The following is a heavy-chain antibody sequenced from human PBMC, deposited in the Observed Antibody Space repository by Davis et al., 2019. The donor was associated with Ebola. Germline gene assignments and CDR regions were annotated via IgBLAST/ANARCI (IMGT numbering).Heavy chain of an antibody. CDR2: IKQDGSEK. CDR1: GFTFSSYW. Sequence: GGSLRLSCAASGFTFSSYWMSWVRQAPGKGLEWVANIKQDGSEKYYVDSVKGRFTISRDNSKNKLYLQMNSLKTEDTAVYYCTSTHSSSVDYWGQGTLVTVSS. D-gene: IGHD6-13*01. J-gene: IGHJ4*02. CDR3: TSTHSSSVDY. V-gene: IGHV3-7*03.